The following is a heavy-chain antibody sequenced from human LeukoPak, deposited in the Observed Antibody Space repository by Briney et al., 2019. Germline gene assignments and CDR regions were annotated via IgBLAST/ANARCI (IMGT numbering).Heavy chain of an antibody. V-gene: IGHV1-69*01. CDR2: IIPIFGTA. CDR1: GGTFSSYA. J-gene: IGHJ4*02. D-gene: IGHD4-17*01. Sequence: KVSCKASGGTFSSYAISWVRQAPGQGLEWMGGIIPIFGTANYAQKFQGRVTITADESTSTAYMELSSLRSEDTAVYYCAREVSRLTTVTNYYFDYWGQGTLVTVSS. CDR3: AREVSRLTTVTNYYFDY.